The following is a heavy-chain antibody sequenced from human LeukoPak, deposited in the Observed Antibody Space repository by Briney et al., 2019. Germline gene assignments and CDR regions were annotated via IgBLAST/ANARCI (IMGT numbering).Heavy chain of an antibody. V-gene: IGHV1-46*03. Sequence: ASVKVSXKASGYTFTSYYMHWVRQAPGQRHWWMGIIKPSGGSTSYAQKFQGRVTMTRDTSTSTVYMELSSLRSEDTAVYYCARVGGSYFDYWGQGTLVTVSS. CDR1: GYTFTSYY. CDR2: IKPSGGST. CDR3: ARVGGSYFDY. D-gene: IGHD1-26*01. J-gene: IGHJ4*02.